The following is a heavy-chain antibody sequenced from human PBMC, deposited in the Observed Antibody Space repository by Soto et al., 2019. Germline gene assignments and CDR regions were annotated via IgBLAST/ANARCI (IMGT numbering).Heavy chain of an antibody. D-gene: IGHD2-15*01. V-gene: IGHV4-34*01. Sequence: PSETLSLTCAVYCGSFSGYFWTGIRQSPGKGLEWIGEINHSGSTNSNPSLKSRVAISVDTYKNQISLKLRSVTAADTAVYYCARGISLIVEVQRDPPDKYYFDSWGQGNLVTVS. J-gene: IGHJ4*02. CDR1: CGSFSGYF. CDR3: ARGISLIVEVQRDPPDKYYFDS. CDR2: INHSGST.